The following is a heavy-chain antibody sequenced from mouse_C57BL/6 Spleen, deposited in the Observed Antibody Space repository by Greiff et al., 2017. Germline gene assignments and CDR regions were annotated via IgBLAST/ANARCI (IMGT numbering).Heavy chain of an antibody. Sequence: EVHLVESGGGLVKPGGSLKLSCAASGFTFSDYGMHWVRQAPEKGLEWVAYISSGSSTIYYADTVKGRFTISRDNAKNTLFLQMTSLGSEDTAMYYCARPGYSNYDYWGQGTTLTVSS. CDR1: GFTFSDYG. J-gene: IGHJ2*01. D-gene: IGHD2-5*01. V-gene: IGHV5-17*01. CDR3: ARPGYSNYDY. CDR2: ISSGSSTI.